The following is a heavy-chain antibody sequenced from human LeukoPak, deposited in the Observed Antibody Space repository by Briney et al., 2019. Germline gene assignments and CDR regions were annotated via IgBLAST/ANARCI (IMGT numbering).Heavy chain of an antibody. CDR1: GFTFASYS. CDR3: ARTYQMLSAPLDV. D-gene: IGHD3-16*02. Sequence: GESLRLSCAASGFTFASYSMNWVRQAPGKGLEWVSSVSTVSNYMHYADSVKGRFTISRDNAKNSLYLQMNSLRVDDTTVYYCARTYQMLSAPLDVWGKGTTVSVSS. J-gene: IGHJ6*04. V-gene: IGHV3-21*01. CDR2: VSTVSNYM.